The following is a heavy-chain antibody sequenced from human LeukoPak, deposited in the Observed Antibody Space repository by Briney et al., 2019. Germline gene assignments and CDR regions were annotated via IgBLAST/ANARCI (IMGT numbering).Heavy chain of an antibody. CDR2: ISYDGSNT. J-gene: IGHJ6*03. CDR3: ARHETYYYYYMDV. CDR1: GFTFSSYA. Sequence: GGSLRLSCAASGFTFSSYAMHWVRQAPGKGLEWVAVISYDGSNTYYADSVKGRFTISRDNSKNTLYLQMNSLRAEDTAVYYCARHETYYYYYMDVWGKGTTVTVSS. V-gene: IGHV3-30-3*01.